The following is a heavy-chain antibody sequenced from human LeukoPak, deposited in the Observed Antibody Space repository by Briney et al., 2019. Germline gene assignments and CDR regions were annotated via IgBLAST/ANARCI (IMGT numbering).Heavy chain of an antibody. D-gene: IGHD3-3*01. CDR3: ALIFGVVIGSWFDP. CDR2: INHSGST. J-gene: IGHJ5*02. V-gene: IGHV4-34*01. Sequence: SETLSLTCAVYGVSFSGYYWSWIRQPPGKGLEWIGEINHSGSTNYNPSLKSRVTISVDTSKNQFSLKLSSVTAADTAVYYCALIFGVVIGSWFDPWGQGTLVTVSS. CDR1: GVSFSGYY.